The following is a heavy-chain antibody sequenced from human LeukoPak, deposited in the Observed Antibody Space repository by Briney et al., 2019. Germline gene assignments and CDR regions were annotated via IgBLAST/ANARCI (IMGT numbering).Heavy chain of an antibody. CDR2: ISGGGGNT. Sequence: GGSLRLSCAASGFTFSSYAVSWVRQAPGTGLEWVSTISGGGGNTYYADSVKGRFTISRDNSKNTLYLQMNSLRAEDTAVYYCAKTDYDFWSGRAYYFDYWGQGTLVTVSS. D-gene: IGHD3-3*01. CDR1: GFTFSSYA. CDR3: AKTDYDFWSGRAYYFDY. J-gene: IGHJ4*02. V-gene: IGHV3-23*01.